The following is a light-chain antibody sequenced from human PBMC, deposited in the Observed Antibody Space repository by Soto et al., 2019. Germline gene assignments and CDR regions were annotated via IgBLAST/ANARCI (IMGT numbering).Light chain of an antibody. CDR3: QQYNSYPWT. CDR2: DAS. Sequence: DIQMTQYPSTLSASVGERVTITWRASQSISSWLAWYQQKKGKAPKLLIYDASSLESGVPSRLRGSGSGTELTITITSMQPDDFETYYCQQYNSYPWTFGQGTKVDIK. J-gene: IGKJ1*01. CDR1: QSISSW. V-gene: IGKV1-5*01.